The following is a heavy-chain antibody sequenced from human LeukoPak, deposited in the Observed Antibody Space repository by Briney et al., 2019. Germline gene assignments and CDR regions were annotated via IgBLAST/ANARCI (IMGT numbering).Heavy chain of an antibody. J-gene: IGHJ6*02. D-gene: IGHD3-22*01. V-gene: IGHV3-23*01. CDR3: AKDGEGITMIVVALYYYYGMDV. CDR1: GFTFSSYA. Sequence: GGSLRLSCAASGFTFSSYAMSWVRQAPGKGLEWVSAISGSGGSTYYADSVKGRFTISRDNSKNTLYLQMNSLRAEDTAVYYCAKDGEGITMIVVALYYYYGMDVWGQGTTVTVSS. CDR2: ISGSGGST.